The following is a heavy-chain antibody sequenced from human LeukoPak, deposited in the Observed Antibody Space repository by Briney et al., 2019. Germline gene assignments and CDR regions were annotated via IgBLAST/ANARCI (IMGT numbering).Heavy chain of an antibody. J-gene: IGHJ6*03. V-gene: IGHV3-9*01. Sequence: PGGSLRLSCAASGFTFEDYAMHWVRQAPGKGLEWVSGISWNTGTIGYADSVKGRFTISRDNSKNTLYLQMNNLRAEDTAVYYCARDFPYYYYYYMDVWGKGTTVTVSS. CDR3: ARDFPYYYYYYMDV. CDR2: ISWNTGTI. CDR1: GFTFEDYA.